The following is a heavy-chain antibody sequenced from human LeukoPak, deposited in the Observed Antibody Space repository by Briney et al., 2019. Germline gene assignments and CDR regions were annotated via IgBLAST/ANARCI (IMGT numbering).Heavy chain of an antibody. J-gene: IGHJ4*02. V-gene: IGHV4-30-4*01. CDR1: GGSISSGDYY. Sequence: PSETLSLTCTVSGGSISSGDYYWSWTRQPPGKGLEWIGYIYYSGSTYYNPSLKSRVTISVDTSKNQFSLKLSSVTAADTAVYYCARVEDIVATIDYWGQGTLVTVSS. CDR2: IYYSGST. D-gene: IGHD5-12*01. CDR3: ARVEDIVATIDY.